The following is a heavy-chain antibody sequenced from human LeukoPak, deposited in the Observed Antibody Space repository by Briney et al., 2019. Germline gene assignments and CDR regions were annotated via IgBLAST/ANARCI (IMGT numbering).Heavy chain of an antibody. Sequence: GRSLRLSCAASGFTFSSYAMHWVRQAPGKGLEWVAVISYDGSNKYYADSVQGRFIISRDNARNSLYLQMNSLRAEDTAVYYCARVGYSDFWSGYYWDYWGQGTLATVSS. CDR2: ISYDGSNK. V-gene: IGHV3-30-3*01. J-gene: IGHJ4*02. CDR1: GFTFSSYA. D-gene: IGHD3-3*01. CDR3: ARVGYSDFWSGYYWDY.